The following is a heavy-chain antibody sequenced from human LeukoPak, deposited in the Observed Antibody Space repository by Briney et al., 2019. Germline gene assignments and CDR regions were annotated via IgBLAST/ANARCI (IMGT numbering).Heavy chain of an antibody. V-gene: IGHV1-18*01. CDR1: DYTFTSYG. CDR2: ISTYNGDT. Sequence: ASVKVACKASDYTFTSYGISWVRQAPGQGLEWMGWISTYNGDTKYTQKLQGRVTMTTDTSTSTAYMELRSLRFDDTAVYYCARAGSGSGWYFDYWGQGPLVTVSS. D-gene: IGHD6-19*01. J-gene: IGHJ4*02. CDR3: ARAGSGSGWYFDY.